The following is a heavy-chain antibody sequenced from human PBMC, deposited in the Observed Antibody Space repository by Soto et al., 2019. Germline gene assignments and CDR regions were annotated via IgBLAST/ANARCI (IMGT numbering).Heavy chain of an antibody. Sequence: QVQLQESGPGLVKPSQTLSLTCTVSGGSISSGDYYWSWIRQPPGKGLEWIGYIYYSGSTYYNPSLMSRVTISVGSLLHQLSLKLSSGTAADTAVYSCARVGCSSTSSSDVVWFYLWAQGTLVTVSS. CDR3: ARVGCSSTSSSDVVWFYL. CDR1: GGSISSGDYY. J-gene: IGHJ5*02. D-gene: IGHD2-2*01. CDR2: IYYSGST. V-gene: IGHV4-30-4*01.